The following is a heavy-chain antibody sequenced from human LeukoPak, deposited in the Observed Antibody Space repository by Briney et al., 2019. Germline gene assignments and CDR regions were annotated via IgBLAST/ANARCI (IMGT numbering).Heavy chain of an antibody. CDR1: GYAFTGYY. CDR2: INPNSGGT. Sequence: EASVKVSCKASGYAFTGYYMHWVRQAPGQGLEWMGWINPNSGGTNYAQKFQGRVTMTRDTSISTAYMELRSLRSDDTAVYYCARGPNYYYDSSSPLIQGYYYYGMDVWGQGTTVTVSS. CDR3: ARGPNYYYDSSSPLIQGYYYYGMDV. D-gene: IGHD3-22*01. V-gene: IGHV1-2*02. J-gene: IGHJ6*02.